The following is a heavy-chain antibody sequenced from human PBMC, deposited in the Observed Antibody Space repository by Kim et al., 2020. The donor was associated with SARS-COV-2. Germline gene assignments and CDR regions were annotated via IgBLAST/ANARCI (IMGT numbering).Heavy chain of an antibody. CDR3: ARKGYSGSWKTYYGMDV. J-gene: IGHJ6*02. Sequence: GKGRFTITRDNSKNTLYLEMNSLRAEETAVCYCARKGYSGSWKTYYGMDVWGQGTTVTVSS. D-gene: IGHD6-13*01. V-gene: IGHV3-30*01.